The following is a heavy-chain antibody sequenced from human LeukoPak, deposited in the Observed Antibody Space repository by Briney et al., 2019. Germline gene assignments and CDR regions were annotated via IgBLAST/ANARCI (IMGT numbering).Heavy chain of an antibody. CDR1: GGSISSYY. CDR2: IYNSGST. V-gene: IGHV4-4*07. Sequence: SETLSLTCTVSGGSISSYYWSWIRQPAGKGLEWIGRIYNSGSTNYNPSLKSRVTMSVDTSKNQFSLKLSSVTAADTAVYYCARGGGFSGIAVAGTYYYYYYYMDVWGKGTTVTVSS. J-gene: IGHJ6*03. CDR3: ARGGGFSGIAVAGTYYYYYYYMDV. D-gene: IGHD6-19*01.